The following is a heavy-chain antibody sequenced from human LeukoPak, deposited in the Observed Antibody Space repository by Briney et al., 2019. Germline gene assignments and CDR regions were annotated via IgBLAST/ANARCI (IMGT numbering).Heavy chain of an antibody. CDR1: GGSISSYY. V-gene: IGHV4-59*08. CDR3: ARLMFFYCSGGSCYYAFDI. Sequence: SETLSLTCTVSGGSISSYYWSWIRQPPGKGLEWIGYIYYSGSTNYNPSLKSRVTISVDTSKNQFSLKLSSVAAADTAVYYCARLMFFYCSGGSCYYAFDIWGQGTMVTVSS. D-gene: IGHD2-15*01. CDR2: IYYSGST. J-gene: IGHJ3*02.